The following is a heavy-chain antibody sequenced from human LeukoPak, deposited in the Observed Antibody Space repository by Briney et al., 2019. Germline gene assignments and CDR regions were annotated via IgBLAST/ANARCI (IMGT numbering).Heavy chain of an antibody. D-gene: IGHD3-10*01. Sequence: SETLSLTCTVSGGSISSGDYYWSWIRQPPGKGLEWIGYIYYSGSTYYNPSLKSRVTISVDTSKNQFSLKLSSVTAADTAVYYCARAPPMVRGVPIDYWGQGTLVTVSS. V-gene: IGHV4-30-4*01. CDR1: GGSISSGDYY. CDR2: IYYSGST. J-gene: IGHJ4*02. CDR3: ARAPPMVRGVPIDY.